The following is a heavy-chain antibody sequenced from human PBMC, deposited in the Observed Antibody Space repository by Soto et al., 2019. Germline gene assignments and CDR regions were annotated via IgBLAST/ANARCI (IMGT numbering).Heavy chain of an antibody. Sequence: SETLSLTCTVSGGSISSSYYYWGWIRQPPGKGLEWIGSIYYSGNTYYNPSLKSRVTISVDTSRNQFSLNLSSVTAADTAVYYCSRHAGSGTYFSRFAYWGQGTLVTVSS. J-gene: IGHJ4*02. CDR1: GGSISSSYYY. CDR3: SRHAGSGTYFSRFAY. V-gene: IGHV4-39*01. CDR2: IYYSGNT. D-gene: IGHD3-10*01.